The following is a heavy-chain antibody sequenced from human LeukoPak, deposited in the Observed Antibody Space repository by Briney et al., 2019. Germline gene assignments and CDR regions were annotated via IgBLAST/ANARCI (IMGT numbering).Heavy chain of an antibody. CDR1: GFTFSSYG. D-gene: IGHD6-19*01. CDR2: ISSYSDSV. V-gene: IGHV3-21*04. J-gene: IGHJ3*02. CDR3: AHHGSSGWYDAFDI. Sequence: GGSLRLSCAASGFTFSSYGMNWVRQAPGKRLEWVSYISSYSDSVYYADSVKGRFTISRDNSKNTLYLQMNSLRAEDTAVYYCAHHGSSGWYDAFDIWGQGTMVTVSS.